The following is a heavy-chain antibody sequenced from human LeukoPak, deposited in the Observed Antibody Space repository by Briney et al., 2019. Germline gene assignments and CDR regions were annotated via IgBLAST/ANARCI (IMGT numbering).Heavy chain of an antibody. Sequence: ASVKVSCKASGYTFTSYDINWVRQATGQGLEWMGWMNPNSGNTGYAQKFQGRVTITRNTSISTAYMELSSLRSEDTAVYYCATRRCSVPYYFDYWGQGTLVTVSS. CDR2: MNPNSGNT. J-gene: IGHJ4*02. D-gene: IGHD2-8*01. CDR1: GYTFTSYD. V-gene: IGHV1-8*03. CDR3: ATRRCSVPYYFDY.